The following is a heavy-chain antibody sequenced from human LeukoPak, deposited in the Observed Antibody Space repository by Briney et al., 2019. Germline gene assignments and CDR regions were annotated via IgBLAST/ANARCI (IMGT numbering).Heavy chain of an antibody. Sequence: PGGSLRLSCAASGFTVSNNYMNWVRQAPGKGLEWVSYISSSGSTIYYADSVKGRFTISRDNAKNTVYLQMNSLRVEDTAVYFCAKRPISGDDKSFDYWGQGLLVTVSS. D-gene: IGHD2-21*01. J-gene: IGHJ4*02. CDR1: GFTVSNNY. CDR2: ISSSGSTI. CDR3: AKRPISGDDKSFDY. V-gene: IGHV3-11*01.